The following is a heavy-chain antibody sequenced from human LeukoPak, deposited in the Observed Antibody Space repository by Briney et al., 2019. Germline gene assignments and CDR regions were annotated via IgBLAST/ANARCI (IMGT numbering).Heavy chain of an antibody. CDR3: ARLNYNYGFGFDY. CDR1: GFTVSSNY. D-gene: IGHD5-18*01. J-gene: IGHJ4*02. CDR2: VYNGGST. Sequence: GSLRLSCAASGFTVSSNYMSWVRQAPGKGLEWVSVVYNGGSTYYADSVKGRFTISRDNSKNTLYLQMNSLRAEDTAVYYCARLNYNYGFGFDYWGQGTLVTVSS. V-gene: IGHV3-66*01.